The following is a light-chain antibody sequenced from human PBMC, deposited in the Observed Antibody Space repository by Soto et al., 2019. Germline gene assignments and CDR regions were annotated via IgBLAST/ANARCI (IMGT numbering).Light chain of an antibody. Sequence: QSLLTQPRSVSGSPGQSVTISCTGTGSDVAGYNYVSWYPQDPGKAPKLMIYDVSKRPSGIPDRFSGSKSGNTASLTISGLQAEDQADYYCCSYAGSYTFVFGTGTKVTVL. J-gene: IGLJ1*01. CDR2: DVS. CDR1: GSDVAGYNY. V-gene: IGLV2-11*01. CDR3: CSYAGSYTFV.